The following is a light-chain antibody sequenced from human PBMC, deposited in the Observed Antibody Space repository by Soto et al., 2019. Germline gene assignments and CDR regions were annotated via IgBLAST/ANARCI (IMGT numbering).Light chain of an antibody. CDR2: EVT. J-gene: IGLJ2*01. Sequence: QSALTQPASVSGSPGQSITISCSGTSSDVGSYNYVSWYQQHPGKAPKLMIYEVTYRPSGVSNRFSGSKSGNTASLTISGLQAEDEADYYCGSYTFTSTPHVLFDGGTKLTVL. CDR3: GSYTFTSTPHVL. CDR1: SSDVGSYNY. V-gene: IGLV2-14*01.